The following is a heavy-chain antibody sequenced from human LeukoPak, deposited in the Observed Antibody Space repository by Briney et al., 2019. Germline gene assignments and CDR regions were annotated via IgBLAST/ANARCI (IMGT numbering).Heavy chain of an antibody. CDR2: ISGSGGST. D-gene: IGHD5-24*01. V-gene: IGHV3-23*01. Sequence: TGGSLRLSCAASGLTFSSYAMTWVRQPPGKGLQWVSIISGSGGSTYYADSVKGRFTISRDNSNNTLYLQMNTLRAEDTAIYFCATAPLGITLHAFDIWGQGTLVTVSS. CDR1: GLTFSSYA. CDR3: ATAPLGITLHAFDI. J-gene: IGHJ3*02.